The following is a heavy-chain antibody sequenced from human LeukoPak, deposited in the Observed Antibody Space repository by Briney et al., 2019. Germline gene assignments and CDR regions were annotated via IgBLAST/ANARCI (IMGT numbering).Heavy chain of an antibody. CDR1: GFTLSSYA. Sequence: GGSLRLSCAASGFTLSSYAMSWVRQAPGKGLEWVSAISGSGGSTYYADSVKGRFTISRDNSKNTLYLQMNSLRAEDTAVYYCAKGYCSSTSCYPGGMDVWGQGTTVTVSS. J-gene: IGHJ6*02. CDR2: ISGSGGST. CDR3: AKGYCSSTSCYPGGMDV. D-gene: IGHD2-2*01. V-gene: IGHV3-23*01.